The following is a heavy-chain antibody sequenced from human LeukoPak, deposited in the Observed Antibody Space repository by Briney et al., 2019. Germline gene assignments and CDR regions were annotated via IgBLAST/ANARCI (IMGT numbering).Heavy chain of an antibody. V-gene: IGHV3-66*02. J-gene: IGHJ4*02. CDR2: IYSSGST. D-gene: IGHD3-22*01. CDR1: GFTFSSYV. CDR3: ARGELKYYYDSSAFDY. Sequence: GGSLRLSCAASGFTFSSYVMSWVRQAPGKGLEWVSVIYSSGSTYYADSVKGRFTISRDNSKNTLYLQMNSLRAEDTAVYYCARGELKYYYDSSAFDYWGQGTLVTVSS.